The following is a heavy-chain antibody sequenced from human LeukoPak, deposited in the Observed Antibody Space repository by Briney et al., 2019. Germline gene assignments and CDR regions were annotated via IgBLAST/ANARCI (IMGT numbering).Heavy chain of an antibody. CDR2: ISSSSSHI. CDR1: GFTFSSYS. Sequence: GGSLRLSCAASGFTFSSYSMNWVRQAPGKGLEWVSSISSSSSHIYYADSVKGRFTISRDNAKNSLYLQMNSLRAEDTAVYYCARGDRVPAAPAAFDIWGQGTMVTVSS. V-gene: IGHV3-21*01. J-gene: IGHJ3*02. D-gene: IGHD2-2*01. CDR3: ARGDRVPAAPAAFDI.